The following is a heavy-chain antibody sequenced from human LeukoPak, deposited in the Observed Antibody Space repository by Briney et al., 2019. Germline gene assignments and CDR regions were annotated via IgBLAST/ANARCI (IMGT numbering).Heavy chain of an antibody. Sequence: PGGSLRLSCAASGFTVSSNYMSWVRQAPGKGLEWVSVINSGGSTYYADSVKGRFTISRDNSKNTLYLQMNSLRAEDTALYYCARGRYYDFWTGPNYFDYWGQGTLVTVSS. CDR3: ARGRYYDFWTGPNYFDY. CDR1: GFTVSSNY. CDR2: INSGGST. V-gene: IGHV3-53*01. J-gene: IGHJ4*02. D-gene: IGHD3-3*01.